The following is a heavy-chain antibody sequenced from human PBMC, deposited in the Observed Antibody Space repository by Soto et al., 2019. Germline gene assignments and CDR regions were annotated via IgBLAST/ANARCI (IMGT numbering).Heavy chain of an antibody. CDR2: VYYSGNT. V-gene: IGHV4-59*01. Sequence: PSETLSLTCAVSGGSLSSYYWTWIRQPPGKGLEWIGYVYYSGNTNYNPSLKSRVTISVDTSKNQFSLKLGSVTAADTAVYYCASLPDYYDSSSPDYWGQGTLVTVSS. CDR1: GGSLSSYY. CDR3: ASLPDYYDSSSPDY. J-gene: IGHJ4*02. D-gene: IGHD3-22*01.